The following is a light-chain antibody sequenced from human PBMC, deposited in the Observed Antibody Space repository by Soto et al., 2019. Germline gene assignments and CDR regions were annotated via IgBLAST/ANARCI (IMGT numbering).Light chain of an antibody. CDR1: QSVSSSY. J-gene: IGKJ5*01. CDR2: GAS. Sequence: EIVLTQSPGTLSLSPGEIATLSCRASQSVSSSYLAWYQQKPGQAPRLLIYGASSRATGIPDRFSGSGSGTDFTLTISRLEPEDFAVYYCQQYGSSPTCGQGTRLEIK. V-gene: IGKV3-20*01. CDR3: QQYGSSPT.